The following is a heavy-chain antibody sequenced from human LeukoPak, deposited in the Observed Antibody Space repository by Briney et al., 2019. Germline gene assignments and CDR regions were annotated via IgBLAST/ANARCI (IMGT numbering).Heavy chain of an antibody. D-gene: IGHD5-12*01. CDR1: GGSISSGSYY. J-gene: IGHJ4*02. Sequence: SQTLSLTCTVSGGSISSGSYYWSWIRQPAGKGLEWIGRIYTSGSTNYNPSLKSRVTISVDTSKNQFSLKLSSVTAADTAVYYCARVFSGGYDYGNYFDYWGQGTLVTVSS. V-gene: IGHV4-61*02. CDR3: ARVFSGGYDYGNYFDY. CDR2: IYTSGST.